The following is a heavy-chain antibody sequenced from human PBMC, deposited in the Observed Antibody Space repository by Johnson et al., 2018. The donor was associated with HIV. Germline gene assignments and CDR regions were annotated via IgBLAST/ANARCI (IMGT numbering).Heavy chain of an antibody. J-gene: IGHJ3*02. V-gene: IGHV3-25*03. CDR1: QFTFSSYY. CDR3: ARGRIVATIAKAQDDAFDI. D-gene: IGHD5-12*01. CDR2: VNPNGGNT. Sequence: VQLVESGGGLAKPAWSPRLSCAASQFTFSSYYMNCVRQAPGNGLELVGQVNPNGGNTYLIDSGKDRFNASRGNAKNTLHLQMNSLRAEDTAVYYCARGRIVATIAKAQDDAFDIWGQGTMVTVSS.